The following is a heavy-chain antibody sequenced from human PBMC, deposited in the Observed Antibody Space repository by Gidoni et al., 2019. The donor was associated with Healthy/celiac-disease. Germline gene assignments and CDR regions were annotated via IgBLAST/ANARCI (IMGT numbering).Heavy chain of an antibody. V-gene: IGHV3-21*01. CDR2: ISSSSSYI. CDR1: EFTFVSDS. J-gene: IGHJ6*02. Sequence: EVQLVESGGGLVKPGGSLRLSRAASEFTFVSDSWNWVRQAPGKGLEWVSYISSSSSYIYYADSVKGRFTISRDNAKNSLYLQMNSLRAEDTAVYYCAREWKGYCTNGVCFAYYYYGMDVWGQGTTVTVSS. CDR3: AREWKGYCTNGVCFAYYYYGMDV. D-gene: IGHD2-8*01.